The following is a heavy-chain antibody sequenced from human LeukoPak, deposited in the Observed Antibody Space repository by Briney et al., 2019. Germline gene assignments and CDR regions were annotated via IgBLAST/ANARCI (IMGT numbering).Heavy chain of an antibody. Sequence: SETLSLTCAVYGGSFSGYYWSWIRQPPGKGLEWFGEINHSGSTNYNPSLKSRVTITVDTSKNQFSLKLSSVTAADTAVYYCATPIAAAENYYYYMDVWGKGTTVTVSS. CDR2: INHSGST. V-gene: IGHV4-34*01. D-gene: IGHD6-13*01. CDR1: GGSFSGYY. J-gene: IGHJ6*03. CDR3: ATPIAAAENYYYYMDV.